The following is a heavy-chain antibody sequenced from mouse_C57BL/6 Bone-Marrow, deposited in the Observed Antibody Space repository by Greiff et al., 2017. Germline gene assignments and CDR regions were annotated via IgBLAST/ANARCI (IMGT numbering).Heavy chain of an antibody. Sequence: EVHLVESGGGLVKPGGSLKLSCAASGFTFSDYGMHWVRQAPAKGLEWVAYISSGSSTIYYADTVKGRFTISRDNAKNTLFLQMTSLRSEDTAMYYCARCRPAWFAYWGQGTLVTVSA. CDR3: ARCRPAWFAY. J-gene: IGHJ3*01. CDR2: ISSGSSTI. CDR1: GFTFSDYG. V-gene: IGHV5-17*01.